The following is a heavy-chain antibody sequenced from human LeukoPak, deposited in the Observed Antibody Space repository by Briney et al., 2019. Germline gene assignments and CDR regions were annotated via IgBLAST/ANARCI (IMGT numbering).Heavy chain of an antibody. CDR1: GGSLMSSIHY. D-gene: IGHD1-14*01. CDR2: IYYSGST. J-gene: IGHJ6*03. Sequence: SETLSLTCAVSGGSLMSSIHYWAWIRQPPGKGLEWIGSIYYSGSTYYNPSLKSRVTISVDTSKNQFSLKLSSVTAADTAVYYCAARCRMCFYYYMDVWGKGTTVTISS. CDR3: AARCRMCFYYYMDV. V-gene: IGHV4-39*07.